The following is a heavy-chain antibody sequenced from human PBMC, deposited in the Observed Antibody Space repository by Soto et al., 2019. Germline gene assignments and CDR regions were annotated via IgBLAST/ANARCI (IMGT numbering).Heavy chain of an antibody. CDR1: GGSFSGYY. Sequence: PSETLSLTCAVYGGSFSGYYWSWIRQPPGKGLEWIGEINHSGSTNYNPSLKSRVTISVDTSKNQFSLKLSSVTAADTAVYYCARGLGYYGSGSYYYYFDYWGQGTQVTVSS. CDR3: ARGLGYYGSGSYYYYFDY. CDR2: INHSGST. D-gene: IGHD3-10*01. J-gene: IGHJ4*02. V-gene: IGHV4-34*01.